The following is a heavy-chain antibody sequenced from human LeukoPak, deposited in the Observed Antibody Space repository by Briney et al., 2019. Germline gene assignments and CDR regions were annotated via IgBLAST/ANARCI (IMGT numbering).Heavy chain of an antibody. CDR1: GYSFANYW. D-gene: IGHD3-22*01. Sequence: GESLKISCKGSGYSFANYWIGWVRQMAGKGLEWMGTIYPGDSDTRYSPSFQGQITISADKSISTAYLHWSSLKASDTAMYYCARFAYGSDYFPGHYWGQGTLVTVSS. CDR2: IYPGDSDT. CDR3: ARFAYGSDYFPGHY. V-gene: IGHV5-51*01. J-gene: IGHJ4*02.